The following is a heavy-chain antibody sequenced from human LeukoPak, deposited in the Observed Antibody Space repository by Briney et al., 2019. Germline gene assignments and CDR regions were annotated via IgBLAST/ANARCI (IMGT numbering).Heavy chain of an antibody. V-gene: IGHV4-59*01. Sequence: SETLSLTCTVSGGSISSYYWSWIRQPPGKGLEWGGYIYYSGSTNYNPSLKSRVTISVDTSKNQFSLKLSSVTAADTAVYYCARVYTVRGVGNWFDPWGQGTLVTVSS. CDR2: IYYSGST. CDR3: ARVYTVRGVGNWFDP. J-gene: IGHJ5*02. D-gene: IGHD3-10*01. CDR1: GGSISSYY.